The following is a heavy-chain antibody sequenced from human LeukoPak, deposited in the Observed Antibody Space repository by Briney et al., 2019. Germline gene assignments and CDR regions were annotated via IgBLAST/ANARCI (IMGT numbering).Heavy chain of an antibody. Sequence: GGSPRLSCAASGFTFSSYSMNWVRQAPGKGLEWVSSISSSSSYIYYADSVKGRFTISRDNAKNSLYLQMNSLRAEDTAVYYCARAVYGDYAVIRPLFDPWGQGTLVTVSS. CDR3: ARAVYGDYAVIRPLFDP. D-gene: IGHD4-17*01. CDR1: GFTFSSYS. J-gene: IGHJ5*02. V-gene: IGHV3-21*01. CDR2: ISSSSSYI.